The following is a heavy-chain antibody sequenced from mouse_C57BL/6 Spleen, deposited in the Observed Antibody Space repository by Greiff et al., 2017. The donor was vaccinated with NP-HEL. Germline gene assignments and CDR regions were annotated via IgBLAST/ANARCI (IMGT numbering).Heavy chain of an antibody. Sequence: VQLVESGPELVKPGASVKISCKASGYSFTDYNMNWVKQSNGKSLEWIGVINPNYGTTSYNQKFKGKATLTVDQSSSTAYMQLNSLTSEDSAVYYCARGGYGGPYYAMDYWGQGTSVTVSS. J-gene: IGHJ4*01. V-gene: IGHV1-39*01. D-gene: IGHD1-1*02. CDR2: INPNYGTT. CDR3: ARGGYGGPYYAMDY. CDR1: GYSFTDYN.